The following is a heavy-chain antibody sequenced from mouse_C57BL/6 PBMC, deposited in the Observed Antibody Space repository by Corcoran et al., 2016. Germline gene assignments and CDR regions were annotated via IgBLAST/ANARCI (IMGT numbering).Heavy chain of an antibody. CDR3: ARCYYGSYDGYSSFAY. D-gene: IGHD2-3*01. CDR2: INPNNGGT. Sequence: EVQLQQSGPELVKPGASVKISCKASGYTFTDYYMNWVKQSHGNSLEWIGDINPNNGGTSYNQKFKGKATLTVDKSSSTAYMELRSLTSEDSAVYYCARCYYGSYDGYSSFAYWGQGTLVTVSA. V-gene: IGHV1-26*01. J-gene: IGHJ3*01. CDR1: GYTFTDYY.